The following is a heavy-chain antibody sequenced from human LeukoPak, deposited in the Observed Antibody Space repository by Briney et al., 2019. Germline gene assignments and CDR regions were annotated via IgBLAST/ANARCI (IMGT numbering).Heavy chain of an antibody. J-gene: IGHJ5*02. CDR3: AKGSSSWKFPWFDP. CDR1: GFTFSSYA. D-gene: IGHD6-13*01. V-gene: IGHV3-23*01. Sequence: GGSLRLSCAASGFTFSSYAMSWVRQAPGKGLEWVSAISGSGGSTYYADSVKGRFAISRDNSKNTLYLQMNSLRAEDTAVYYCAKGSSSWKFPWFDPWGQGTLVTVSS. CDR2: ISGSGGST.